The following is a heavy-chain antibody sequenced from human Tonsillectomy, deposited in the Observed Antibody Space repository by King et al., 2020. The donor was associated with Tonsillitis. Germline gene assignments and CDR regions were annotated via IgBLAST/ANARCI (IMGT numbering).Heavy chain of an antibody. V-gene: IGHV3-7*01. D-gene: IGHD5-18*01. Sequence: VQLVESGGGLVQPGGSLRLSCEVSGFTFSNYWMSWVRQAPGKGLEWVANIKQDGDEKKYVDSVKGRFTISRDNARNSLYLQMNSLRAEDTAVYYCARRNEYRYGWGNNFDYWGQGTLVTVSS. CDR1: GFTFSNYW. CDR3: ARRNEYRYGWGNNFDY. J-gene: IGHJ4*02. CDR2: IKQDGDEK.